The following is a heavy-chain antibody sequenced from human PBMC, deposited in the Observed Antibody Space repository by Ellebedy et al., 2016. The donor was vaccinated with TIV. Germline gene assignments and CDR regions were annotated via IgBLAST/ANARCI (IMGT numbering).Heavy chain of an antibody. CDR3: AEGLGCSGGDCYSGHAFDI. J-gene: IGHJ3*02. CDR1: GFPFDSYV. V-gene: IGHV3-30*04. D-gene: IGHD2-15*01. Sequence: GESLKISCAASGFPFDSYVMNWVRQAPGKGLEWVALISYDGSNKYFADSVKGRFTISRDNSKNTLFLQMNSLRAEDTAVYYCAEGLGCSGGDCYSGHAFDIWGQGTMVTVSS. CDR2: ISYDGSNK.